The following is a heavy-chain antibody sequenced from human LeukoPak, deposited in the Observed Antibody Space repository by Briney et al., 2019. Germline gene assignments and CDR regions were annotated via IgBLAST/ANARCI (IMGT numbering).Heavy chain of an antibody. D-gene: IGHD3-10*01. Sequence: GGSLRLSCAASGFTFSDYYMSWIRQAPGKGLEWVSYIGSSGSTIYYADSVKGRFTISRDNAKNSLYLQMNSLRAEDTAVYYCARDSPWYGSGSWYDYWGQGTLVTVSS. CDR1: GFTFSDYY. CDR2: IGSSGSTI. CDR3: ARDSPWYGSGSWYDY. J-gene: IGHJ4*02. V-gene: IGHV3-11*01.